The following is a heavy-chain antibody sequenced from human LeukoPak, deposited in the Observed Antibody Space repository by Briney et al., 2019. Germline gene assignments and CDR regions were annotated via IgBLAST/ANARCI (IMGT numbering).Heavy chain of an antibody. Sequence: SETLSLTCTVSGGPISSSSYQWGWIRQPPGKGLEWIGSFYYSGNTYYNPALKSRVTISVDTSKNQFSLKLSSVTAADTAEYYCARVMAYCTSTSCSKYYYGMDVWGQGTTVTVSS. D-gene: IGHD2-2*01. V-gene: IGHV4-39*07. J-gene: IGHJ6*02. CDR2: FYYSGNT. CDR1: GGPISSSSYQ. CDR3: ARVMAYCTSTSCSKYYYGMDV.